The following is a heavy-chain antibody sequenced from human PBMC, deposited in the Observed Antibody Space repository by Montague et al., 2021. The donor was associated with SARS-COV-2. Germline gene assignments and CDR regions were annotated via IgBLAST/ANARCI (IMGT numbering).Heavy chain of an antibody. V-gene: IGHV4-59*13. J-gene: IGHJ4*02. CDR3: ARDLGDY. CDR2: IYYSGST. CDR1: GGSISSYY. Sequence: SETLSLTCTVSGGSISSYYWSWIRKPQAKGLEWNGYIYYSGSTNSNPSLTRRVTISVDTSQNKISLKLSPLTVAGTAVYYCARDLGDYWGQGTLVTVSS.